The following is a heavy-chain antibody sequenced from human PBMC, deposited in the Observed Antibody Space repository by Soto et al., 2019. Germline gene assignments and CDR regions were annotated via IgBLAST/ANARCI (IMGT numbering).Heavy chain of an antibody. CDR1: GGSFSGYY. J-gene: IGHJ5*02. CDR3: ARVNRGIAVAGIISGWFDP. Sequence: QVQLQQWGAGLLKPSETLSLTCAVYGGSFSGYYWSWIRQPPGKGLEWLGEINHSGSTNYNPSLKSRVNISVDTSKNQFSLKLSSVTAADTAVYYCARVNRGIAVAGIISGWFDPWGQGTLVTVSS. V-gene: IGHV4-34*01. CDR2: INHSGST. D-gene: IGHD6-19*01.